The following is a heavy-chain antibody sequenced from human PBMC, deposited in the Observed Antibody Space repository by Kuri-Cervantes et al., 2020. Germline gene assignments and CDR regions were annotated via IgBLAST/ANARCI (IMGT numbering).Heavy chain of an antibody. V-gene: IGHV3-21*04. D-gene: IGHD2-15*01. J-gene: IGHJ5*02. CDR2: ISSSSSYI. CDR1: GFTFSSYS. Sequence: GGSLRLSCAASGFTFSSYSMNWVRQAPGEGLEWVSSISSSSSYIYYADSVKGRFTISRDNAKNSLYLQMNSLRAEDTAVYYCARDLPRGGGGPWFDPWGQGTLVTVSS. CDR3: ARDLPRGGGGPWFDP.